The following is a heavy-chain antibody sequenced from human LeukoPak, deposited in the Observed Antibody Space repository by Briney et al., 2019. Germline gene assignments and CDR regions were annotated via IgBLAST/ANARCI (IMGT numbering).Heavy chain of an antibody. V-gene: IGHV3-23*01. CDR3: AKGFGSGWSWDYFDY. CDR1: GFTFSSYA. J-gene: IGHJ4*02. Sequence: PGGSLRLSCATSGFTFSSYAMSWVRQAPGKGLEWVSAISGSGGSTYYADSVKGRFTISRDNSKNTLYLQMNSLRAEDTAVYYCAKGFGSGWSWDYFDYWGQGILVTVSS. D-gene: IGHD6-19*01. CDR2: ISGSGGST.